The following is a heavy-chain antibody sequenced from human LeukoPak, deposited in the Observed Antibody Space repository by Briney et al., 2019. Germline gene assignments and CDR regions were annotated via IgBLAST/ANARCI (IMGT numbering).Heavy chain of an antibody. CDR3: ARVQPPPTVVTPRYYYYGMDV. CDR2: ISSSSSTI. V-gene: IGHV3-48*02. J-gene: IGHJ6*02. Sequence: PGGSLRLSCAASGFTVSSNYMSWVRQAPGKGLEWVSYISSSSSTIYYADSVKGRFTISRDNAKNSLYLQMNSLRDEDTAVYYCARVQPPPTVVTPRYYYYGMDVWGQGTRSPSL. CDR1: GFTVSSNY. D-gene: IGHD4-23*01.